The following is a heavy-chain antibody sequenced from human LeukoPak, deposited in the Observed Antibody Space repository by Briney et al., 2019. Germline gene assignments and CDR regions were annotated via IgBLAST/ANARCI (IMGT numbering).Heavy chain of an antibody. J-gene: IGHJ6*03. V-gene: IGHV3-7*01. CDR2: IRQDGSEK. CDR1: GFTFSSNW. Sequence: GGSLRLSCAASGFTFSSNWMSWVRQAPGKGLEWVANIRQDGSEKYYSDSVEGRFTISRDNGKNSLYLQMNSLRAEDTAVYYCASSYYYYYYMDVWGKGTTVTVSS. CDR3: ASSYYYYYYMDV.